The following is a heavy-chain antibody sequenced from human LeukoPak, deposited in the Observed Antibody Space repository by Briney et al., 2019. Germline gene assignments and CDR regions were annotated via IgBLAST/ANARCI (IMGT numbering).Heavy chain of an antibody. Sequence: PSQTLSLTCTVSGGSISSGDYYWSWLRQPPGKGLEWIGYIYYSGSTYYNPSLKSRVTISVDTSKNQFSLKLSSVTAADTAVYYCAKLDSSCSDAFDIWGQGTMVTVSS. CDR1: GGSISSGDYY. V-gene: IGHV4-30-4*08. CDR3: AKLDSSCSDAFDI. CDR2: IYYSGST. J-gene: IGHJ3*02. D-gene: IGHD3-22*01.